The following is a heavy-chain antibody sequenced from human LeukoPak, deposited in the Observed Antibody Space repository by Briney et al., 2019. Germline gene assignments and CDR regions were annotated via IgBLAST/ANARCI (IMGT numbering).Heavy chain of an antibody. D-gene: IGHD6-13*01. Sequence: SETLSLTCAVYGGSFSGYYWSWIRQPPGKGLEWIGSIYYSGSTYYNPSLKSRVTISVDTSKNQFSLKLSSVTAADTAVYYCASVPGIAAYWGQGTLVTVSS. J-gene: IGHJ4*02. CDR2: IYYSGST. CDR3: ASVPGIAAY. V-gene: IGHV4-34*01. CDR1: GGSFSGYY.